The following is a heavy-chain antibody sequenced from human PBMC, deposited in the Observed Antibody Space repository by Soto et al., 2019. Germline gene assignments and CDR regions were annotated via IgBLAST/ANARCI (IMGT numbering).Heavy chain of an antibody. D-gene: IGHD4-17*01. CDR1: GGTFSSYA. V-gene: IGHV1-69*12. J-gene: IGHJ5*02. CDR2: IIPIFGTA. Sequence: QVQLVQSGAEVKKPGSSVKVSCKASGGTFSSYAISWVRQAPGQGLEWMGGIIPIFGTANYAQKFQGRVTITADESTSTAYMELSSLRSEDTAVYYCARSQRDDYGGNSGWFDPWGQGTLVTVSS. CDR3: ARSQRDDYGGNSGWFDP.